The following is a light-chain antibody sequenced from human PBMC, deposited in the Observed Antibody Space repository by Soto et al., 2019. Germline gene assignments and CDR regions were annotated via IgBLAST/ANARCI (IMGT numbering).Light chain of an antibody. V-gene: IGKV1-5*01. CDR3: QEYDSYSST. CDR1: QSISNY. J-gene: IGKJ2*01. CDR2: DAS. Sequence: DIPMTQSPSTLSASVGDRVTITCRASQSISNYLAWYQQKPGTAPKVLIYDASSFESGVPLRFSGSGSGTEFTLTISSLQPDDFGTYYCQEYDSYSSTFGQGTKLQIK.